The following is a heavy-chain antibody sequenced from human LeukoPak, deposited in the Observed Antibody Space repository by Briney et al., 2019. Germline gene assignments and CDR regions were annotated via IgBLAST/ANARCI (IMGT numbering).Heavy chain of an antibody. CDR1: GFTFGDYA. D-gene: IGHD6-13*01. V-gene: IGHV3-49*03. CDR2: IRSKAYGGTT. Sequence: GGSLRLSCTASGFTFGDYAISWFRQAPGKGLEWVGFIRSKAYGGTTEYAASVKGRFTISRDDSKSIAYLQMNSLKTEDTAVYYCTRGPPGIAAAGDNWFDPWGQGTLVTVSS. CDR3: TRGPPGIAAAGDNWFDP. J-gene: IGHJ5*02.